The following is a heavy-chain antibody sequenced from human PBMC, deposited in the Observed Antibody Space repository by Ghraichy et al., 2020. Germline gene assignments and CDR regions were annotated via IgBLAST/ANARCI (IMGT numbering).Heavy chain of an antibody. Sequence: GGSLRLSCAASGFTFSSYSMNWVRQAPGKGLEWVSSISSSSSYIYYADSVKGRFTISRDNAKNSLYLQMNSLRAEDTAVYYCARATEWNWNYRIDYWGQGTLVTVSS. CDR2: ISSSSSYI. CDR3: ARATEWNWNYRIDY. CDR1: GFTFSSYS. J-gene: IGHJ4*02. D-gene: IGHD1-7*01. V-gene: IGHV3-21*01.